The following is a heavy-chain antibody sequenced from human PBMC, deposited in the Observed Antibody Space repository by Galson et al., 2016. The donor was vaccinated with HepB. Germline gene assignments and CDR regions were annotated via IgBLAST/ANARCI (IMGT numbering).Heavy chain of an antibody. CDR2: IYYSGST. Sequence: SETLSLTCTVSGGSVSSSSYYWGWVRQPPGKGLEWIGYIYYSGSTNYNPSLKSRVTISVDTSKNQFSLKLSSVTAADTAVFYCARVEIFGDAFDVWGQGTMVTVSS. CDR3: ARVEIFGDAFDV. CDR1: GGSVSSSSYY. D-gene: IGHD2/OR15-2a*01. J-gene: IGHJ3*01. V-gene: IGHV4-61*01.